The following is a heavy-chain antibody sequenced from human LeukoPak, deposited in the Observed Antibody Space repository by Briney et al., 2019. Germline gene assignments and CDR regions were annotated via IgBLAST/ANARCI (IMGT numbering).Heavy chain of an antibody. CDR3: ARGGGITMVRGVIITHRDYYYMDV. Sequence: SETLSLTCAVYGGSFSGYYWSWIRQPPGKGLEWIGEINHSGSTNYNPSLKSRVTISVDTSKNQLSLKLSSVTAADTAVYYCARGGGITMVRGVIITHRDYYYMDVWGKGTTVTVSS. D-gene: IGHD3-10*01. CDR2: INHSGST. J-gene: IGHJ6*03. CDR1: GGSFSGYY. V-gene: IGHV4-34*01.